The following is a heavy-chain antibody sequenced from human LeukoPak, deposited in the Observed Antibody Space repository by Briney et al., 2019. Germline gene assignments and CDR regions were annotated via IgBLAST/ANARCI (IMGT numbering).Heavy chain of an antibody. V-gene: IGHV3-21*01. CDR2: ISSSSSYI. J-gene: IGHJ3*02. CDR3: AREALEWSPPDI. D-gene: IGHD3-3*01. Sequence: GGSLRLSCAASGFTFSSYSMNWVRQAPGKGLEWVSSISSSSSYIYYADSVKGRFTISRDNAKDSLYLQMNNMRTEDTAVYYCAREALEWSPPDIWGQGTTVTVSS. CDR1: GFTFSSYS.